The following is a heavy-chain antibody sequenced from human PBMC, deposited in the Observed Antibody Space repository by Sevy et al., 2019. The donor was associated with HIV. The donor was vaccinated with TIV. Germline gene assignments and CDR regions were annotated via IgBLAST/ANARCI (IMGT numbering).Heavy chain of an antibody. CDR1: GGSFSGYY. V-gene: IGHV4-34*01. CDR3: ARAPAVVVVPGAPSWFDP. D-gene: IGHD2-2*01. J-gene: IGHJ5*02. CDR2: INHSGST. Sequence: SETLSLTCAVYGGSFSGYYWNWIRQSPGKGLEWIWEINHSGSTHYNPSLKSRVTISVDTSKNQFSLWLISVTDADTAVYYCARAPAVVVVPGAPSWFDPWGQGTLVTVSS.